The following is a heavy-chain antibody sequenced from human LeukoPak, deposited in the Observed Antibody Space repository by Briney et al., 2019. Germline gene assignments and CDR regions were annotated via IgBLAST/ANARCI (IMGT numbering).Heavy chain of an antibody. J-gene: IGHJ6*02. CDR1: GYTFTGYY. Sequence: ASVKVSCKASGYTFTGYYMHWVRQAPGQGLEWMGRINPNSGGTNYAQKFQGRVTMTRDTSISTAYMELSSLRSEDTAVYYCASSSGYSSGWYYYYYGMDVWGQGTTVTVSS. CDR3: ASSSGYSSGWYYYYYGMDV. CDR2: INPNSGGT. V-gene: IGHV1-2*06. D-gene: IGHD6-19*01.